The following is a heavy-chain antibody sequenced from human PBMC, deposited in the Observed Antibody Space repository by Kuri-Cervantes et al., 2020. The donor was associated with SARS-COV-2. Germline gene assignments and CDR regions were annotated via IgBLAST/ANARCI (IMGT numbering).Heavy chain of an antibody. D-gene: IGHD7-27*01. CDR2: ISYDGSNK. CDR3: ARDWGELGKDY. CDR1: GFTFSSYA. Sequence: GESLKISCAASGFTFSSYAMHWVRQAPGKGLEWVAVISYDGSNKYYADSVKGRFTISRDNSKNTLYLQMNSLRAEDTAVYYCARDWGELGKDYWGQGTLVTVSS. V-gene: IGHV3-30-3*01. J-gene: IGHJ4*02.